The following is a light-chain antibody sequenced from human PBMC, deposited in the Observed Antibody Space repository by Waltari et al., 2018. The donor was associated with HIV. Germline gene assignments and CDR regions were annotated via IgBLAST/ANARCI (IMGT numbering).Light chain of an antibody. CDR1: SSDVGGYNY. V-gene: IGLV2-11*01. CDR3: CSYADNYTWV. J-gene: IGLJ3*02. Sequence: QSALTQPRSMSGSPGQSVTISCTGTSSDVGGYNYVSWYQQHPGKAPKLMIFDVNQRASGVPDRFSGSKSGNTASLTISGLQAEDEADYYCCSYADNYTWVFGGGTKLTVL. CDR2: DVN.